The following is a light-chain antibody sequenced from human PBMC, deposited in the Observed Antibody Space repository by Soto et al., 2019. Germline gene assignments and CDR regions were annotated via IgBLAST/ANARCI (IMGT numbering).Light chain of an antibody. CDR1: QSVINSY. V-gene: IGKV3-20*01. CDR3: QQYGISPWT. CDR2: GAS. Sequence: EIVLTQSPGTLSLSPGERATLSCRASQSVINSYLAWYQHKTGQAPRLLIYGASSRATGIPDKFSGSGSGPDFTLTISRLEPEDFAVYYCQQYGISPWTFGQGTKVEIK. J-gene: IGKJ1*01.